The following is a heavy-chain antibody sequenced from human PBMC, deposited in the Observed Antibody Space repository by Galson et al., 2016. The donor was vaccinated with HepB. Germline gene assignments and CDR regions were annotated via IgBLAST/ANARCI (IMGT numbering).Heavy chain of an antibody. D-gene: IGHD1-26*01. CDR2: IHSGGTT. V-gene: IGHV3-53*01. CDR1: GFTVRSNY. Sequence: SLRLSCAASGFTVRSNYMHWVRQAPGKGLEWVSVIHSGGTTYYADSVMGRFSISRDHSKNTMDLQMSGLRAEDTAVYYCARSLGSTTNCGMDVWGQGTTVTVS. J-gene: IGHJ6*02. CDR3: ARSLGSTTNCGMDV.